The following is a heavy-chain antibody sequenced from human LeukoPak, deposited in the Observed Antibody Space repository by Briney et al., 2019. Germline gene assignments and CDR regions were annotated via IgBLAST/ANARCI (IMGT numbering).Heavy chain of an antibody. CDR2: IYYSGST. CDR3: ARDVRFGELPFDY. J-gene: IGHJ4*02. V-gene: IGHV4-39*07. D-gene: IGHD3-10*01. Sequence: SETLSLTCTVSGGSISSSSYYWGWLRQPPGKGLEWIGSIYYSGSTYYNPSLKSRVTISVDTSKNQFSLKLSSVTAADTAVYYCARDVRFGELPFDYWGQGTLVTVSS. CDR1: GGSISSSSYY.